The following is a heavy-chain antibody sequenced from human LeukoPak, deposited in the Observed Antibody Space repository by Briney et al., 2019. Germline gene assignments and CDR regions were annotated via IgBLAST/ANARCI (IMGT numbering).Heavy chain of an antibody. J-gene: IGHJ4*02. CDR3: ARNDYYAFDY. V-gene: IGHV4-59*01. D-gene: IGHD2-21*02. Sequence: SETLSLTCTVSGGSISSYYWSWIRQPPGKGLEWIGYIYYSGSTNYNPSLKGRVTISVDTSKNQFSLKLSSVTAADTAVYYCARNDYYAFDYWGQGTLVTVSS. CDR1: GGSISSYY. CDR2: IYYSGST.